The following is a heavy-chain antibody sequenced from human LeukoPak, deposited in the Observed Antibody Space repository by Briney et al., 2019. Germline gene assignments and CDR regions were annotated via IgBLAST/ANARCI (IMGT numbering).Heavy chain of an antibody. CDR2: INHSGST. CDR3: ARDPVGATGP. D-gene: IGHD1-26*01. V-gene: IGHV4-34*01. Sequence: SETRSLTCAVYGGSFSGYYWSWIRQPPGKGLEWIGEINHSGSTNYNPSLKSRVTISVDTSKNQFSLKLSSVTAADTAVYYCARDPVGATGPWGQGTLVTVSS. CDR1: GGSFSGYY. J-gene: IGHJ5*02.